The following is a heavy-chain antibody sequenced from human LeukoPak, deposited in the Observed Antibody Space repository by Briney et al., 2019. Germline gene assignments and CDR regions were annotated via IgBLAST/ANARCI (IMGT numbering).Heavy chain of an antibody. Sequence: KPSETLSLTCTVSGGSISSSSYYWGWIRQPPGKGLEWIGSIYYSGSTYYNPSLKSRVTISVDTSKNQFSLKLSSVTAADTAVYYCARDHGDYRFDYWGQGTLVTVSS. V-gene: IGHV4-39*07. CDR2: IYYSGST. CDR3: ARDHGDYRFDY. D-gene: IGHD4-17*01. J-gene: IGHJ4*02. CDR1: GGSISSSSYY.